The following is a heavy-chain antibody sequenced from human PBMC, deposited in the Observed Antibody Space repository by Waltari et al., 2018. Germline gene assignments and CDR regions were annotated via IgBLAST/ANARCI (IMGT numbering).Heavy chain of an antibody. D-gene: IGHD3-22*01. CDR2: IYHSGST. V-gene: IGHV4-38-2*01. CDR3: ARTNDYYDSSGYHY. Sequence: QVQLQESGPGLVKPSETLSLTCAVSGYSISSGYYWGWIRQPPGKGLEWIGSIYHSGSTYYNPSLKSRVTISVDTSKNQFSLKLSSVTAADTAVYYCARTNDYYDSSGYHYWGQGTLVTVSS. CDR1: GYSISSGYY. J-gene: IGHJ4*02.